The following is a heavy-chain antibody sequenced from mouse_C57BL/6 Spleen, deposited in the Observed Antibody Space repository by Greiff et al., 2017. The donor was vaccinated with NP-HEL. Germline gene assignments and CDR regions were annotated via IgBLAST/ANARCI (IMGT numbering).Heavy chain of an antibody. V-gene: IGHV1-82*01. CDR2: IYPGDGDT. CDR1: GYAFSSSW. J-gene: IGHJ1*03. CDR3: ARTPTTVVATPYWYFDV. Sequence: QVQLKESGPELVKPGASVKISCKASGYAFSSSWMNWVKQRPGKGLEWIGRIYPGDGDTNYNGKFKGKATLTADKSSSTAYMQLSSLTSEDSAVYFCARTPTTVVATPYWYFDVWGTGTTVTVSS. D-gene: IGHD1-1*01.